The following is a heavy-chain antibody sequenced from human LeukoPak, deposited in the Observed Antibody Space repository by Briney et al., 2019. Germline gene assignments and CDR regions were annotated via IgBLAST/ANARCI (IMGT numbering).Heavy chain of an antibody. D-gene: IGHD6-19*01. CDR3: ASRGWYGITFDY. V-gene: IGHV4-34*01. J-gene: IGHJ4*02. CDR1: GGSFSGNY. Sequence: SETLSLTCAVYGGSFSGNYWSWIRQSPGKGLEWIGEINHSGSTTYNPSLKSRVTISVDTSKNQFSLNLSSVTAADTAVYYCASRGWYGITFDYWGQGTLVTVSS. CDR2: INHSGST.